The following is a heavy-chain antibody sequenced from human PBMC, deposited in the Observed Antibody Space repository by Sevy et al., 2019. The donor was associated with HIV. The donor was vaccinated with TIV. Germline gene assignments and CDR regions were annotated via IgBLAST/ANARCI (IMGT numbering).Heavy chain of an antibody. CDR3: TTASWSQEDYYNY. J-gene: IGHJ4*02. Sequence: GGSLRLSCAAPGFTFGNPWMSWVRQAPGKGLDWVGRIKGKIYDGTIDYAAPVKGRFSISRDDSKNTLYLQMNSLKTEDTAVYYCTTASWSQEDYYNYWGQGTLVTVSS. D-gene: IGHD6-13*01. V-gene: IGHV3-15*01. CDR2: IKGKIYDGTI. CDR1: GFTFGNPW.